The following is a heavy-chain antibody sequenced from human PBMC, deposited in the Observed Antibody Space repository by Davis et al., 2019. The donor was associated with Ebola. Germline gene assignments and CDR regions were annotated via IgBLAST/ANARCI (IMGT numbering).Heavy chain of an antibody. D-gene: IGHD3-22*01. Sequence: GESLKISCAASGFTVSYYHMTWVRQAPGKGLEWVSIMYDNGSTYYAGSVRGRFTISRHNSMNTLYLQMNSLRTEDTAVYYCARDHLRDSGGYQYGMDVWGHGTTVTVSS. CDR1: GFTVSYYH. J-gene: IGHJ6*02. CDR2: MYDNGST. CDR3: ARDHLRDSGGYQYGMDV. V-gene: IGHV3-53*04.